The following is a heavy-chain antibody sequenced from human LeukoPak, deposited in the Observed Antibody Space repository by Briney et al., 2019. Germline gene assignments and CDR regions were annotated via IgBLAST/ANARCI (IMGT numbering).Heavy chain of an antibody. D-gene: IGHD6-19*01. J-gene: IGHJ5*02. Sequence: NPSETLSLTCTVSGGSISSYYWSWIRQPPGKGLEWIGYIYYSGSTNYNPSLKSRVTISVDTSKNQFSLKLSSVTAADTAVYYCARDPSSGWEGGNWFDPWGQGTLVTVSS. CDR2: IYYSGST. CDR3: ARDPSSGWEGGNWFDP. CDR1: GGSISSYY. V-gene: IGHV4-59*01.